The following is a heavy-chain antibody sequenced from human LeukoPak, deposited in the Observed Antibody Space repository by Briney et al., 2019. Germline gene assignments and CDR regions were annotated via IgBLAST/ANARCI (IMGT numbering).Heavy chain of an antibody. Sequence: SETLSLTCTVSGGSISSSSYYWGWIRQPPGKGLEWIGTIYYSGSTYYNPSLKSRVTISVDTSKNQFSLKLSSVTAADTAVYYCARGYYDSSGYYLSPFDYWGQGTLVTVSS. D-gene: IGHD3-22*01. J-gene: IGHJ4*02. V-gene: IGHV4-39*07. CDR1: GGSISSSSYY. CDR3: ARGYYDSSGYYLSPFDY. CDR2: IYYSGST.